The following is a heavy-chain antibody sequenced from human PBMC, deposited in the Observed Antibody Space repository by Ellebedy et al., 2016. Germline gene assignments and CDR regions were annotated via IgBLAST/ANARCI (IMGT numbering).Heavy chain of an antibody. CDR2: ISSSSSTI. CDR1: GFSFSFSTST. Sequence: GESLKISXAASGFSFSFSTSTMHWVRQAPGKGLEWVSYISSSSSTIYYADSVKGRFTISRDNAKNSLYLQMNNLRDEDTAVYYCARDSMVRGCFGYWGQGTLVTVSS. V-gene: IGHV3-48*02. J-gene: IGHJ4*02. D-gene: IGHD3-10*01. CDR3: ARDSMVRGCFGY.